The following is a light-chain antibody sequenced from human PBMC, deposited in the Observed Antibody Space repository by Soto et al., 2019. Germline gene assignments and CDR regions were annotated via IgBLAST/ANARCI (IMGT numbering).Light chain of an antibody. V-gene: IGLV2-14*01. Sequence: QSALTQPASVSGSPGQSITISCTGTSSDVGGYNYVSWYQQYPGKAPKLMIYDVSNRPSGVSNRFSGSKSGNTASLTISGLQAEDEADYYCGSSTSSNTLVFGGGTQLTVL. CDR2: DVS. CDR3: GSSTSSNTLV. CDR1: SSDVGGYNY. J-gene: IGLJ2*01.